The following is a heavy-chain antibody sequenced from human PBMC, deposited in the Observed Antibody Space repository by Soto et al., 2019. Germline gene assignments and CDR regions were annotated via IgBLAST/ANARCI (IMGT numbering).Heavy chain of an antibody. CDR1: GLTFTMYA. CDR3: AKEAYSGSLGVGYGMEV. J-gene: IGHJ6*02. D-gene: IGHD1-26*01. V-gene: IGHV3-30*18. Sequence: QVQLVESGGGVVQPGRSLRLACTASGLTFTMYAMHWVRQAPGKGLEWVAVISHDGTYKFYSDSVKGRFTISRDNSQNTGHPQMNSLGLEDTAGDYCAKEAYSGSLGVGYGMEVWGQGTTVTVSS. CDR2: ISHDGTYK.